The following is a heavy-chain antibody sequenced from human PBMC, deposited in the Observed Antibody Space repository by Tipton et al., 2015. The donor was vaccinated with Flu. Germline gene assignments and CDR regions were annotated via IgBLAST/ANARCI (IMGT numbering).Heavy chain of an antibody. V-gene: IGHV4-34*01. D-gene: IGHD6-19*01. CDR1: GGSFSGHY. Sequence: TLSLTCVVHGGSFSGHYWSWIRRSPGKGLEWIGEIDHSGTTNYSPSLKSRVTISRDTSKIQFSLNMGSVTAADTAVYYCARGQGNSGWRYFDYWGQGTLVTVSS. CDR2: IDHSGTT. J-gene: IGHJ4*02. CDR3: ARGQGNSGWRYFDY.